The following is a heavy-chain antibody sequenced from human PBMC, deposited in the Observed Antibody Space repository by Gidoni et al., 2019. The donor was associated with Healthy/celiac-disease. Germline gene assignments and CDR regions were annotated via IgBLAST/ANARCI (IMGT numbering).Heavy chain of an antibody. CDR3: AINTIYRLPGPY. D-gene: IGHD3-9*01. V-gene: IGHV3-23*01. CDR1: GFTFSSYA. Sequence: EVQLLESGGGLVQPGGSLRLSCAASGFTFSSYAMSWVRPAPGKGLEWVSAISGSGDSTYYADSVKGRFTISRDNSKNTLYLQMNSLRAEDTAVYYCAINTIYRLPGPYWGQGTLVTVSS. J-gene: IGHJ4*02. CDR2: ISGSGDST.